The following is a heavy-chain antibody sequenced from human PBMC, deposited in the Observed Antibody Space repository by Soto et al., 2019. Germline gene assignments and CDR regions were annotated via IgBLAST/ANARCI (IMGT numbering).Heavy chain of an antibody. J-gene: IGHJ4*02. CDR3: AAGEASSRNLAPYYLDF. CDR2: IHYSGTT. Sequence: SETLSLTCTVSGGSMRNYFWTWIRQPPGTGLEWIGYIHYSGTTSFFPSYNPSLRSRVTISEETSKNQFSLKLLSVTTADTAVYFCAAGEASSRNLAPYYLDFWGQGTLVTVSS. D-gene: IGHD6-13*01. V-gene: IGHV4-59*01. CDR1: GGSMRNYF.